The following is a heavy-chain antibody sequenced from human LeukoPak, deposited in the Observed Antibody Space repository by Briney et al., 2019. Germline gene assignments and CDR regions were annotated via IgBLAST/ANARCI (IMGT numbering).Heavy chain of an antibody. J-gene: IGHJ4*02. Sequence: SETLSLTCTVSGGPVSSSFYYWGWIRPPPGTGLEWIGSMYFSGSTHYNPSLKSRVTISVDTSKNQFSLKLTSVTAADTAVYYCANAASYSVDYWGQGTLVTVSS. V-gene: IGHV4-39*01. D-gene: IGHD1-26*01. CDR1: GGPVSSSFYY. CDR3: ANAASYSVDY. CDR2: MYFSGST.